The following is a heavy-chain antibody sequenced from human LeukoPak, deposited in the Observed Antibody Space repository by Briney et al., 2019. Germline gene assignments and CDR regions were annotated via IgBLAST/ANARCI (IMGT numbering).Heavy chain of an antibody. CDR1: GYTLTELS. V-gene: IGHV1-24*01. D-gene: IGHD3-3*01. J-gene: IGHJ3*02. Sequence: ASVKVSCKVSGYTLTELSMHWVRQAPGKGLEWMGGFDPEDGETIYAQKFQGRVTMTEDTSTDTAYMELSSLRSEDTAVYYCATRDRITIFGVANAFDIWGQGTMVTVSS. CDR2: FDPEDGET. CDR3: ATRDRITIFGVANAFDI.